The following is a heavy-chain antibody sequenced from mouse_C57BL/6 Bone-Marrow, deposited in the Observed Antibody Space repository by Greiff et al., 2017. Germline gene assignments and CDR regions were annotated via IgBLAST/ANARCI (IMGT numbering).Heavy chain of an antibody. V-gene: IGHV1-52*01. CDR1: GYTFTSYW. J-gene: IGHJ3*01. D-gene: IGHD2-5*01. CDR3: ARSSNFSWFAY. CDR2: IDPSDSET. Sequence: QVQLQQPGAELVRPGSSVKLSCKASGYTFTSYWMHWVKQRPIQGLEWIGNIDPSDSETHYNQKFKDKATLTVDKSSSTAYMQLSSLTSEDSAVYYCARSSNFSWFAYWGQGTLVTVSA.